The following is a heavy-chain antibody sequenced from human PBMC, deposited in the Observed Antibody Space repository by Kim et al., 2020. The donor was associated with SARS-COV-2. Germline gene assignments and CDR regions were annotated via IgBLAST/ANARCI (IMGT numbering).Heavy chain of an antibody. J-gene: IGHJ5*02. CDR2: ITNKGRL. Sequence: SETLSLTCTVSGASINTDDYYWTWIRQAPGKGLEWIGYITNKGRLYLNPSLESRVTISMDTSKNQFSLAVTSVTVADTAVYYCARDDRYSSSTTCDHSDPWGRGIRVTV. D-gene: IGHD2-2*01. CDR3: ARDDRYSSSTTCDHSDP. CDR1: GASINTDDYY. V-gene: IGHV4-30-4*08.